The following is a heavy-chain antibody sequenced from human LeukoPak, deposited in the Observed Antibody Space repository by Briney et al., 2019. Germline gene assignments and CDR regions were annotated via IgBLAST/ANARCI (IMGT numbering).Heavy chain of an antibody. J-gene: IGHJ6*03. D-gene: IGHD3-22*01. V-gene: IGHV3-15*01. CDR1: GFTFSNAW. Sequence: GGSLRLSCAASGFTFSNAWMSWVRQAPGKGLEWVGRIKSKVDGGTTDYSAPVKGRFTIPRDDSKNTLYLQMNSLKTEDTAVYYCTGGLYFYDSSGYPIYYMDVWGKGTTVTVSS. CDR2: IKSKVDGGTT. CDR3: TGGLYFYDSSGYPIYYMDV.